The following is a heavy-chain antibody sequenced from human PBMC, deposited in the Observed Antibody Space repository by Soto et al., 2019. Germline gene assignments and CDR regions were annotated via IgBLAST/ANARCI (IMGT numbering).Heavy chain of an antibody. CDR2: ISYDGTTK. Sequence: QVQLVESGGGVVHPGGSLRLSWSASGFTSSSNAMNGAGQAPGKGLEWLAVISYDGTTKYYTDTVRGRFTIYRDNSKNTLYLQMNTLRTEDTATYYCAKEDEIVAAYGFDIWGQGTTVTVSS. CDR3: AKEDEIVAAYGFDI. J-gene: IGHJ3*02. CDR1: GFTSSSNA. V-gene: IGHV3-30*18. D-gene: IGHD5-12*01.